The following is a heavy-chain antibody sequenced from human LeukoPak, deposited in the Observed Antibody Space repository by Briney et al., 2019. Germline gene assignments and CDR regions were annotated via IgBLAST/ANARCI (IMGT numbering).Heavy chain of an antibody. Sequence: SETLSLTCTVSGGSISSYYWGWIRQPPGKGLEWIGYIYYSGSTNYNPSLESRVTISVDTSKNQFSLKLSSVTAADTAVYYCARSGKTGTTRDWFDPWGQGTLVTVSS. CDR2: IYYSGST. CDR1: GGSISSYY. D-gene: IGHD1-7*01. CDR3: ARSGKTGTTRDWFDP. V-gene: IGHV4-59*01. J-gene: IGHJ5*02.